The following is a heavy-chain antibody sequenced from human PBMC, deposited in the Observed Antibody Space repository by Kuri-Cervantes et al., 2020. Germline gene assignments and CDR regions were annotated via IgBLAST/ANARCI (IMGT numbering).Heavy chain of an antibody. V-gene: IGHV1-3*02. J-gene: IGHJ6*04. D-gene: IGHD3-16*02. CDR2: SNTDNGNT. CDR1: GYTFPSYG. Sequence: ASVKVSCKASGYTFPSYGLHWVRQAPGQRLEWMGWSNTDNGNTKYSQEFQGRVTITSHTSASTAYMELSSLRSEDTAVYYCARERDYVWGSYPMDVWGKGTTVTVSS. CDR3: ARERDYVWGSYPMDV.